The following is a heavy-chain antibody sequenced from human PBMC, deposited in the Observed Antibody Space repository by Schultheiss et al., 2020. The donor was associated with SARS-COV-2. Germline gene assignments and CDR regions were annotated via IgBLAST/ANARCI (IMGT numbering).Heavy chain of an antibody. CDR3: ARDSRQDYVWGSYPLQHWFDP. Sequence: ASVKVSCKASGYTFTSYGISWVRQAPGQGLEWMGWISAYNGNTNYAQKLQGRVTMTTDTSTSTVYMELSSLRSEDTAVYYCARDSRQDYVWGSYPLQHWFDPWGQGTLVTVSS. CDR2: ISAYNGNT. V-gene: IGHV1-18*01. J-gene: IGHJ5*02. CDR1: GYTFTSYG. D-gene: IGHD3-16*02.